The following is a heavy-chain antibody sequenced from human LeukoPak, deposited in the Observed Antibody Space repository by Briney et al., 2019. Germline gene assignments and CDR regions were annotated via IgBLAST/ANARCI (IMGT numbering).Heavy chain of an antibody. CDR2: ISGSGGST. J-gene: IGHJ1*01. Sequence: GGSLRLSCAASGFTFSSYAMSWVRQAPGKGLEWVSAISGSGGSTYYADSVKGRLTISRDNSKNTLYLQMNSLRAEDTAVYYCAKVSQLGSGPKNFQHWGQGTLVTVSS. CDR3: AKVSQLGSGPKNFQH. D-gene: IGHD6-19*01. V-gene: IGHV3-23*01. CDR1: GFTFSSYA.